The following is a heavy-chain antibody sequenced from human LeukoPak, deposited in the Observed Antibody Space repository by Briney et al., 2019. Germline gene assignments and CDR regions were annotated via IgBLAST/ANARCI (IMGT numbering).Heavy chain of an antibody. CDR1: GYSFTSYW. J-gene: IGHJ3*02. Sequence: GESLKISCKGSGYSFTSYWIGWVRQMPGKGLEWMGIIYPGDSDTRYSPSFQGQVTISADKSISTAYLQWSSLKASDTAMYHCARPGVRYCSSTSCPDAFDIWGQGTMVTVSS. CDR2: IYPGDSDT. CDR3: ARPGVRYCSSTSCPDAFDI. D-gene: IGHD2-2*01. V-gene: IGHV5-51*01.